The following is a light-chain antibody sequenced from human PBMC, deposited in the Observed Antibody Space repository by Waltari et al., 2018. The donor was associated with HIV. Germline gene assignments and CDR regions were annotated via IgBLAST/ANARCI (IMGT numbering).Light chain of an antibody. CDR2: GNS. J-gene: IGLJ3*02. CDR3: QSYDSTGV. V-gene: IGLV1-40*01. CDR1: SSNIGAGYD. Sequence: QSVLTQPPSVSGAPGQRVTISCTGSSSNIGAGYDVHWYQQLPGTAPKLLIYGNSKRPSGVPDRVSGSKSGTSASLAITGLQAEDEADYYCQSYDSTGVFGGGTKLTVL.